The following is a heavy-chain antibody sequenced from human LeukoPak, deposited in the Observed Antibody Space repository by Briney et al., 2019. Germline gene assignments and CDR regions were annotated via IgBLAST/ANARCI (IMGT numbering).Heavy chain of an antibody. CDR3: ARDAASSGSYYYYYYGMAV. CDR1: GFTFSSYW. D-gene: IGHD3-10*01. J-gene: IGHJ6*02. CDR2: IKQDGSEK. Sequence: GGSLRLSCAASGFTFSSYWMSWVRQAPGKGLEWVANIKQDGSEKYYVDSVKGRFTISRDNAKNSLYLQMNSLRAEDTAVYYCARDAASSGSYYYYYYGMAVWGQGTTVTVSS. V-gene: IGHV3-7*01.